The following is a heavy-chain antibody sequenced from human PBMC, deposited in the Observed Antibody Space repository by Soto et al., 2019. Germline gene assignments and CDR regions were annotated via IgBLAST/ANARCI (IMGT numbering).Heavy chain of an antibody. CDR1: GGSISSGDYY. V-gene: IGHV4-30-4*02. Sequence: SETLSLTCTVSGGSISSGDYYWSWIRQPPGKGLEWIGYIYYSGSTYYNPSLKSRVTISVDTSKNQFSLKLSSVTAADTAVYYCARGVVATINAFDIWGQGTMVTVS. CDR3: ARGVVATINAFDI. J-gene: IGHJ3*02. D-gene: IGHD5-12*01. CDR2: IYYSGST.